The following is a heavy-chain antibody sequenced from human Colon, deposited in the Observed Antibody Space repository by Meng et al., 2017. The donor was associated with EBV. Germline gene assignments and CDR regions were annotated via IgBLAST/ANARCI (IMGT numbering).Heavy chain of an antibody. V-gene: IGHV4-34*01. J-gene: IGHJ4*02. CDR1: GGSFNGYF. CDR3: ARGPDYFDSGSYSYFDS. CDR2: INDSGST. Sequence: QEQLQQWGAGLLKPSXTLSPTGDVEGGSFNGYFWSWIRQTPGRGLEWIGDINDSGSTRYNPSLKSRVTISVDTSSSQFSLTMTSVTAADTAIYYCARGPDYFDSGSYSYFDSWGQGTLVNVSS. D-gene: IGHD3-22*01.